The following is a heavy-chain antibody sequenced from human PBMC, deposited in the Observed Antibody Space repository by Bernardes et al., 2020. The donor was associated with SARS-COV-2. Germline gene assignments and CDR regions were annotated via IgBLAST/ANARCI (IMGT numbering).Heavy chain of an antibody. Sequence: ASVKVSCKASGYTFTGYYIHWVRQAPGQGLEWMGWINPRSGDTNYAQKFQGRVTMTRDTSITTAYMELDSLTSDDTAVDYCASGLAVACVAPGFGYGGQGSLSSDS. J-gene: IGHJ5*01. CDR3: ASGLAVACVAPGFGYGGQGSLSSDS. V-gene: IGHV1-2*02. CDR1: GYTFTGYY. D-gene: IGHD6-19*01. CDR2: INPRSGDT.